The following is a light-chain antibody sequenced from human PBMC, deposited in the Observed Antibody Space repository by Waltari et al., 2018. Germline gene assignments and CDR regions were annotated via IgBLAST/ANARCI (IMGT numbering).Light chain of an antibody. Sequence: EAMMTQSPATLSVSPGDRATLSCRASQSVSNNVAWFQQKPGQAPSLLIYDASTRATGVPARFSGSGSGTEFTLTISSLQTEDFAVYYCQQFNASPRTFGQGTNVEIK. CDR3: QQFNASPRT. CDR2: DAS. J-gene: IGKJ1*01. CDR1: QSVSNN. V-gene: IGKV3-15*01.